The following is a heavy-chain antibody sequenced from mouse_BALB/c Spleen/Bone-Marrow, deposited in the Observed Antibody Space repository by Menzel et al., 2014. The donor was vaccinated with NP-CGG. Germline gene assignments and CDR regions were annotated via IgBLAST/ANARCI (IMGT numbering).Heavy chain of an antibody. Sequence: QVQLQQSGAELMKPGASVKISCKATGYTFSSYWIEWVKQRPGHGLEWIGEILPGSGSTNYNEKFKGKATSTADTSSNTAYMQLSSLTSEDSAVYYCARGLWLRRSYYAMDYWGQGTSVTVSS. D-gene: IGHD2-2*01. CDR1: GYTFSSYW. CDR2: ILPGSGST. J-gene: IGHJ4*01. CDR3: ARGLWLRRSYYAMDY. V-gene: IGHV1-9*01.